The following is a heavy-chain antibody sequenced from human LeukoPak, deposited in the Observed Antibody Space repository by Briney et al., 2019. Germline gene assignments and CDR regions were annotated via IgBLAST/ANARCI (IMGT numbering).Heavy chain of an antibody. J-gene: IGHJ3*02. Sequence: ASVKVSCKASGYTFTSYGISWVRQAPGQGLERMGWISAYNGNTNYAQKLQGRVTMTTDTSTSTAYMELRSLRSDDTAVYYCARDHDRLVLRYFDWLPDAFDIWGQGTMVTVSS. V-gene: IGHV1-18*01. CDR3: ARDHDRLVLRYFDWLPDAFDI. CDR1: GYTFTSYG. CDR2: ISAYNGNT. D-gene: IGHD3-9*01.